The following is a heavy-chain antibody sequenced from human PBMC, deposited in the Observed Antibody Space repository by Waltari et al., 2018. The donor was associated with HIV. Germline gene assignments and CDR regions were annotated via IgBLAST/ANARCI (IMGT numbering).Heavy chain of an antibody. J-gene: IGHJ4*02. D-gene: IGHD6-6*01. CDR3: ARERFGSSYFGY. CDR2: ISSSTTI. CDR1: FTFSSYA. Sequence: FTFSSYAMNWVRQAPGKGLEWVSYISSSTTINYADSVKGRFTISRDNAKNLLYLQMSSLRAEDTAVYFCARERFGSSYFGYWGQGTLVTVSS. V-gene: IGHV3-48*03.